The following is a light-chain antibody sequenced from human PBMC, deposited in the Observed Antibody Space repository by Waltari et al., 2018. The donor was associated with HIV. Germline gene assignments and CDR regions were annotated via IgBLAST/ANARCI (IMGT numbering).Light chain of an antibody. V-gene: IGLV1-44*01. Sequence: QSVLTQSPSASGTPGQRVTIACSGSISNIGGNTVSWYQHLPGTAPKLLIYSNNQRPSGVPDRFSGSKSGTSASLAISGLQSEDEADYYCAAWDANLNGRLFGGGTKLTVL. J-gene: IGLJ2*01. CDR1: ISNIGGNT. CDR3: AAWDANLNGRL. CDR2: SNN.